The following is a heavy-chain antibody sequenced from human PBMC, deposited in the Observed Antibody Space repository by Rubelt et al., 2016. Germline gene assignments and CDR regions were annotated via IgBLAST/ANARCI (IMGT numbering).Heavy chain of an antibody. V-gene: IGHV4-34*12. CDR3: ARPTGASSASGSFLV. J-gene: IGHJ4*02. D-gene: IGHD3-10*01. CDR1: GGSFSGYY. CDR2: FFHVGST. Sequence: QVQLQQWGAGLLKPSETLSLTCAVYGGSFSGYYWSWIRQPPGKGLEWIASFFHVGSTKYNPSLKSRVTISKDGSKNQCSLNLSSVTAADTAVYYCARPTGASSASGSFLVWGQGTLVTVSS.